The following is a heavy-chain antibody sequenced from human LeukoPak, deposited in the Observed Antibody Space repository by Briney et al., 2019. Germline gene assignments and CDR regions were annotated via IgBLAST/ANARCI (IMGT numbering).Heavy chain of an antibody. Sequence: NPSETLSLTCTVSGGSISSYYWTWIRQPPGKGLEWIGYIYYSGSTNYNPSLKSRVTISVDTSKNQFSLKLRYVTAADTAMYYCARESSSHYYYGMDVWGQGSTVTVSS. V-gene: IGHV4-59*12. D-gene: IGHD6-6*01. CDR1: GGSISSYY. J-gene: IGHJ6*02. CDR2: IYYSGST. CDR3: ARESSSHYYYGMDV.